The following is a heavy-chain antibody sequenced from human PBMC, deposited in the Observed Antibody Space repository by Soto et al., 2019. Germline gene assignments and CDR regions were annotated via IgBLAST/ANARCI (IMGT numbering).Heavy chain of an antibody. V-gene: IGHV4-59*08. Sequence: PAETLSITCTVSGYSITDYYWGWVRQSPGKGLEWIGYIYYTGTTKYNPSLKRRITISVDASKNQFSLKLDSVTAADTSVYYCARLGGYYQAFDAWGQGTLVTVS. CDR1: GYSITDYY. J-gene: IGHJ4*02. CDR2: IYYTGTT. CDR3: ARLGGYYQAFDA. D-gene: IGHD3-22*01.